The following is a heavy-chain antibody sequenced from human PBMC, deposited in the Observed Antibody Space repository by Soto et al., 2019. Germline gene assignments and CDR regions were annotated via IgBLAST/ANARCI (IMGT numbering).Heavy chain of an antibody. J-gene: IGHJ4*02. CDR2: VNPNNGHT. V-gene: IGHV1-8*01. CDR1: GDTFTSYD. CDR3: VRLFYYGSGSWVE. D-gene: IGHD3-10*01. Sequence: QVQLVQSGAEVKKPGASVKVSCKASGDTFTSYDINWVRQATGQGLEWMGWVNPNNGHTGYAQKFQGRVTMTRNTSISTAYMELDSLRSEDTAVYYCVRLFYYGSGSWVEWGQGTLVTVSS.